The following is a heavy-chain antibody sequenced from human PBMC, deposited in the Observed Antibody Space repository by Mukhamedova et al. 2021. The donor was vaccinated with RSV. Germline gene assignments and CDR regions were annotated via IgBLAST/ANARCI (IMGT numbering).Heavy chain of an antibody. Sequence: GTTDYAAPVKGRFTISRDDSKSTVYLQMNSLKTEDTAVYYSNWNLDFYYRMDVWGQGTTVTVSS. J-gene: IGHJ6*02. V-gene: IGHV3-15*01. CDR3: NWNLDFYYRMDV. D-gene: IGHD1-7*01. CDR2: GTT.